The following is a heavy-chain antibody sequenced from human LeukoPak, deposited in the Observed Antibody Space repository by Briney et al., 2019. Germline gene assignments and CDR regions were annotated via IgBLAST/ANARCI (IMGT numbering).Heavy chain of an antibody. CDR2: IYHSGST. Sequence: SETLSLTCAVSGGSISSGGYSWSWIRQPPGKGLEWIGYIYHSGSTYYNPSLKSRVTISVDRSKNQFSLKLSSVTAADTAVYYCARGKDYGDYSGAFYFDYWGQGTLVTVSS. V-gene: IGHV4-30-2*01. D-gene: IGHD4-17*01. CDR3: ARGKDYGDYSGAFYFDY. J-gene: IGHJ4*02. CDR1: GGSISSGGYS.